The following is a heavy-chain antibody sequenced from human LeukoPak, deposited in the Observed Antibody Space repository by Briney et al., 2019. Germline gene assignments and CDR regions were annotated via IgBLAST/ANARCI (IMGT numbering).Heavy chain of an antibody. Sequence: ASVKVSCKASGYTFTGYYMHWVRQAPGQGLEWMGWINPNSGGTNYAQKFQGRVTMTRDTSISTAYMELSRLRPDETAVYYCARGGDYYDSSGLYYFDYWGQGTLVTVSS. V-gene: IGHV1-2*02. CDR3: ARGGDYYDSSGLYYFDY. D-gene: IGHD3-22*01. J-gene: IGHJ4*02. CDR1: GYTFTGYY. CDR2: INPNSGGT.